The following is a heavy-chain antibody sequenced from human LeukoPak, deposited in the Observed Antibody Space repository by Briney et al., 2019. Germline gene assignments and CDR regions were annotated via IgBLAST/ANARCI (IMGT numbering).Heavy chain of an antibody. V-gene: IGHV1-2*02. CDR1: GYTFIGYY. D-gene: IGHD3-22*01. Sequence: ASVKVSCKSSGYTFIGYYMHWVRQAPGQGLEWMGWINSNSGGTNYAQKFQGRVTMTRDTSISTAYMELSRLKSDDTAVYYCARWYYYDPSGSFDYWGQGTLVTVSS. CDR2: INSNSGGT. CDR3: ARWYYYDPSGSFDY. J-gene: IGHJ4*02.